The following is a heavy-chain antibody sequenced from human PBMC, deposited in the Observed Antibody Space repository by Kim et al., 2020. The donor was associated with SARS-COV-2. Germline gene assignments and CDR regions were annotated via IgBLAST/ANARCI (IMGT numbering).Heavy chain of an antibody. V-gene: IGHV4-39*01. CDR3: PRREVAGSPFSAFDI. CDR1: GGSISSSSYY. Sequence: SETLSLTCTVPGGSISSSSYYWGWIRQPPGKGLEWIGSIYYSGSTYHNPSLKSRVTISVDTSKNQFSLKLSSVTAADTAVYYCPRREVAGSPFSAFDI. J-gene: IGHJ3*02. D-gene: IGHD1-26*01. CDR2: IYYSGST.